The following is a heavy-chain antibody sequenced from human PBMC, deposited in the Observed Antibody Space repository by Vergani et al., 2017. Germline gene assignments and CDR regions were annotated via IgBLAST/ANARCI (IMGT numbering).Heavy chain of an antibody. D-gene: IGHD6-19*01. CDR3: ARRSTVEWLVKLGWFDP. V-gene: IGHV4-39*01. CDR2: IYYSGST. Sequence: QLQLQESGPGLVKPSATLSLTCSVSGASIRSSNYYWGWIRQPPGKGLEWIASIYYSGSTYYNPSLKSRVTISVDTSKNQFCLKLSSVTAADTAVYFCARRSTVEWLVKLGWFDPWGQGILVTVSS. J-gene: IGHJ5*02. CDR1: GASIRSSNYY.